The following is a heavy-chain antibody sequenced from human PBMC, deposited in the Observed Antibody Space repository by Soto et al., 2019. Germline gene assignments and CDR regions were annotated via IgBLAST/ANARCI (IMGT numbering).Heavy chain of an antibody. Sequence: EVQLVETGGGLIQPGGSLRLSCAASGFTVSSNYMSWVRQAPGKGLEWVSVIYSGGSTYYADSVKGRFTISRDNSKNTLYLQMNSLRAEDTAVYYCAGPSITAIYGMDVWGQGTTVTVSS. D-gene: IGHD1-20*01. J-gene: IGHJ6*02. CDR2: IYSGGST. CDR3: AGPSITAIYGMDV. V-gene: IGHV3-53*02. CDR1: GFTVSSNY.